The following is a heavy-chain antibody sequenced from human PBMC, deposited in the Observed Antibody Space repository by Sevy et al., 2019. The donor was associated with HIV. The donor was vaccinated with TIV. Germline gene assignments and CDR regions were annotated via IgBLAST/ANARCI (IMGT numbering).Heavy chain of an antibody. Sequence: GGYLRLSCAASGFSFSSYGMHWVRQAPGKGLEWMSYIQYDGSNKDYADSVKGRFTISIDNSKNTLYLQMNSLRVEDTAVFYCVKEVGGEGGDHWGQGTLVTVSS. CDR3: VKEVGGEGGDH. J-gene: IGHJ4*02. D-gene: IGHD3-10*01. CDR1: GFSFSSYG. V-gene: IGHV3-30*02. CDR2: IQYDGSNK.